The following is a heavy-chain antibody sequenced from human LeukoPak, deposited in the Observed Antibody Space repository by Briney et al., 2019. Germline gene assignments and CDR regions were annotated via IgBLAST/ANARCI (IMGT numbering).Heavy chain of an antibody. V-gene: IGHV3-48*03. Sequence: GGSLRLSCAASGFTFRNYEMNWVRQAPGKGLEWLSYISSSGSTIYYADSVKGRFTISRDNAKNSLYLQMNSLRAEDTAVYYCARAGSGRSPDWFDPWGQGTLVTVSS. CDR3: ARAGSGRSPDWFDP. CDR2: ISSSGSTI. CDR1: GFTFRNYE. D-gene: IGHD1-26*01. J-gene: IGHJ5*02.